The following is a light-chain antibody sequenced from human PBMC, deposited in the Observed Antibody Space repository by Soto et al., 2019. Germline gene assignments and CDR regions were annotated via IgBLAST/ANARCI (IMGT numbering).Light chain of an antibody. J-gene: IGKJ1*01. CDR1: QSVSSSY. CDR2: GAS. Sequence: GLTQSPFTMSFSTGERASLSCSGSQSVSSSYLAWYQQKPGQAPRLLIYGASSRATGIPDRFSGSGSGTDFTLTISRLEPEDFAVYYCQQYGSSPVTFGQGTKVDI. CDR3: QQYGSSPVT. V-gene: IGKV3-20*01.